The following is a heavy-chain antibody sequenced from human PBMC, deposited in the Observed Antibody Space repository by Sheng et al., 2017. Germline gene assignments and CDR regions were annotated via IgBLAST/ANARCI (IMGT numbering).Heavy chain of an antibody. CDR1: GGTFSSYA. J-gene: IGHJ4*02. Sequence: QVQLVQSGAEVKKPGSSVKVSCKASGGTFSSYAISWVRQAPGQGLEWMGGIIPILGIANYAQKFQGRVTITADKSTSTAYMELSSLRSEDTAVYYCARDTTGLRLTGDSHYFDYWGQGTLVTVSS. V-gene: IGHV1-69*04. CDR3: ARDTTGLRLTGDSHYFDY. CDR2: IIPILGIA. D-gene: IGHD7-27*01.